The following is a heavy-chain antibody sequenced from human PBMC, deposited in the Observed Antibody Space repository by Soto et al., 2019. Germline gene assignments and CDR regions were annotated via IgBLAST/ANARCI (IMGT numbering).Heavy chain of an antibody. D-gene: IGHD6-25*01. CDR1: GXTFTSYA. Sequence: QVQLVQSGAEVKKPGASVKVSCKASGXTFTSYAMHWVRQAPGQRLEWMGWINAGNGNTKYSQKFQGRVTITRDTSASTAYMELSSLRSEDTAVYYCARDQGIAAGFDYWGQGTLVTVSS. J-gene: IGHJ4*02. CDR3: ARDQGIAAGFDY. CDR2: INAGNGNT. V-gene: IGHV1-3*01.